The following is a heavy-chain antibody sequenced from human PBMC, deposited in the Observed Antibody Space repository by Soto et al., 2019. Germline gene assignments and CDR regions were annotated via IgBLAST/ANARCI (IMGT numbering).Heavy chain of an antibody. CDR2: INHSGST. D-gene: IGHD2-15*01. CDR1: GGSFSGYY. Sequence: SETLSLTCAVYGGSFSGYYWSWIRQPPGKGLEWIGEINHSGSTNYNPSLKSRVTISVDTSKNQFSLKLSSVTAADTAVYYCARDRYCSGGSCYSGAPHYYYYYGMDVWGQGPTVTVSS. J-gene: IGHJ6*02. V-gene: IGHV4-34*01. CDR3: ARDRYCSGGSCYSGAPHYYYYYGMDV.